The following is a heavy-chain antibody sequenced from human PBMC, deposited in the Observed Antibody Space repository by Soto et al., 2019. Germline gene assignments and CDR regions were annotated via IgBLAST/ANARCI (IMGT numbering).Heavy chain of an antibody. CDR2: MNPYSNNA. D-gene: IGHD3-22*01. CDR1: GYTFTNYD. CDR3: ARGASYYYDKHGDYRNWYFDL. V-gene: IGHV1-8*01. Sequence: QAQLVQSGTEVKKPGASVKVSCQASGYTFTNYDIFWMRQATGEGLEWMGWMNPYSNNAGYAEKFQGRVTMTRDTSTSTAYMELSGLTSEDTAVCYCARGASYYYDKHGDYRNWYFDLWGRGTLLRVSS. J-gene: IGHJ2*01.